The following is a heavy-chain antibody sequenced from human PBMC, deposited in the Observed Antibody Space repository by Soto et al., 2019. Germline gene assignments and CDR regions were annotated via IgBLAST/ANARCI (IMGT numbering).Heavy chain of an antibody. CDR1: GGSISSSNW. CDR2: IYHSGST. Sequence: SETMSLTCAVSGGSISSSNWWSWVRQPPGKGLEWIGEIYHSGSTNYNPSLKSRVTISVDKSKNQFSLKLSSVTAADTAVYYCARAPMYYDILTGYSKDYYYYGMDVWGQGTTVTVSS. CDR3: ARAPMYYDILTGYSKDYYYYGMDV. J-gene: IGHJ6*02. D-gene: IGHD3-9*01. V-gene: IGHV4-4*02.